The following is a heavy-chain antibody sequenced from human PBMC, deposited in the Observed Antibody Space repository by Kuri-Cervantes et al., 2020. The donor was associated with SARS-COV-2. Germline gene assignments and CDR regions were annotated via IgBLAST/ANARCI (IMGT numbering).Heavy chain of an antibody. CDR1: GFTFSSYE. D-gene: IGHD1-1*01. CDR3: ARDGKNWNQNPYYYYYYMDV. Sequence: GESLKISCAASGFTFSSYEMNWVRQAPGKGLEWVSYISSSGSTIYYADSVEGRFTISRDNAKNSLYLQMNSLRAEDTAVYYCARDGKNWNQNPYYYYYYMDVWGKGTTVTVSS. J-gene: IGHJ6*03. CDR2: ISSSGSTI. V-gene: IGHV3-48*03.